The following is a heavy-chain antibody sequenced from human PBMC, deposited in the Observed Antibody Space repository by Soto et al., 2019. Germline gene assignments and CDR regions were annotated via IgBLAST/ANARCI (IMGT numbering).Heavy chain of an antibody. CDR2: IYRGDSET. CDR1: GYSFNNYW. Sequence: PGEDLKISRKGSGYSFNNYWIGWVREMPGNRLERMGDIYRGDSETKYIPSFQGQVSISADKSIRTAYLQWSSLRASYTAIYYCVRNSGSYCHYFDLWGQGTLVTVSS. D-gene: IGHD1-26*01. V-gene: IGHV5-51*01. J-gene: IGHJ4*02. CDR3: VRNSGSYCHYFDL.